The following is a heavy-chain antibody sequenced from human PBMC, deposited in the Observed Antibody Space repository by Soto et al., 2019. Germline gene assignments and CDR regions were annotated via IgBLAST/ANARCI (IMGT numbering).Heavy chain of an antibody. CDR2: ISYSGST. V-gene: IGHV4-59*11. CDR1: VGSISSHY. J-gene: IGHJ4*02. D-gene: IGHD5-12*01. CDR3: AAGGGLPRYY. Sequence: SETLSLTCTVSVGSISSHYWSWIRQPPGKGLEWIGYISYSGSTSYNPSLKSRVTISVDRSKNQFSLKLSSVTAADTAVYYCAAGGGLPRYYWGQGTLVTVSS.